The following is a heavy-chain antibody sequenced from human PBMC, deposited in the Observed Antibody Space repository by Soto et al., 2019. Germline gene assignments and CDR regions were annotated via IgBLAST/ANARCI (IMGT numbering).Heavy chain of an antibody. CDR1: GYSFTSYW. D-gene: IGHD6-6*01. CDR3: ARHRSSSSPGTVYYGMDV. CDR2: IYPGDSDT. Sequence: GESLKISCKGSGYSFTSYWIGWVRQMPGKGLEWMGIIYPGDSDTRYSPSFQGQVTISADKSISTAYLQWSSLKASDTAMYYCARHRSSSSPGTVYYGMDVWGQGTTVTVSS. J-gene: IGHJ6*02. V-gene: IGHV5-51*01.